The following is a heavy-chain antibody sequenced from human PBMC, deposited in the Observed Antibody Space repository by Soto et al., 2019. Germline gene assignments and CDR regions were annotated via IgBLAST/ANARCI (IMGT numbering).Heavy chain of an antibody. CDR3: ARKLYGDYTFFDS. V-gene: IGHV1-3*01. D-gene: IGHD4-17*01. CDR2: INAGNGNT. J-gene: IGHJ4*02. CDR1: GYTFSSYA. Sequence: ASVKVSCKASGYTFSSYAMHWVRQAPGQRLEWMGWINAGNGNTKYSQKFQGRVTIARDTSASTAYMELSSLRSEDTAVYYCARKLYGDYTFFDSWGQGTLVTVSS.